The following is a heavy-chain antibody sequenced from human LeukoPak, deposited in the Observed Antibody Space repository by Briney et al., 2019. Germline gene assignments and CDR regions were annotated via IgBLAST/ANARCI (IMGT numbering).Heavy chain of an antibody. Sequence: KPSETLSLTSAVYGGSFSGYYWSWIRQPPGRGLEWIGEINHSGSTNYNPSLKSRVTISVDTSKNQFSLKLSSVTAADTAVYYCARTPKYYYDSSGRLDYWGQGTLVTVSS. J-gene: IGHJ4*02. CDR1: GGSFSGYY. V-gene: IGHV4-34*01. CDR3: ARTPKYYYDSSGRLDY. D-gene: IGHD3-22*01. CDR2: INHSGST.